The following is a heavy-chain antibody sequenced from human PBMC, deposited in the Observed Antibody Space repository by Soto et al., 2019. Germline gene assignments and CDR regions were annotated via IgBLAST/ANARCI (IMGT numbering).Heavy chain of an antibody. CDR3: AKETLRRVGGAFDI. CDR2: ISGSGGST. Sequence: GGALRLSCAASGSTLRSYAMSWVRQAPGKGLEWVSAISGSGGSTYYAVSVKGRFTISRDNSKNTLYLQMNSLRAEDTAVYYCAKETLRRVGGAFDIWGQGTVVTVSS. J-gene: IGHJ3*02. D-gene: IGHD1-26*01. CDR1: GSTLRSYA. V-gene: IGHV3-23*01.